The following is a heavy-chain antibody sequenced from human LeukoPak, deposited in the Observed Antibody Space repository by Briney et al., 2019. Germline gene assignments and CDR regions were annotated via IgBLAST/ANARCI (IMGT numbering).Heavy chain of an antibody. D-gene: IGHD3-10*01. V-gene: IGHV3-30-3*01. CDR1: GFIFSSYA. CDR3: AREPEGKRGFDY. J-gene: IGHJ4*02. CDR2: ISYDGSNK. Sequence: GGSLRLSCAASGFIFSSYAMHWVRQAPGKGLEWVAVISYDGSNKYYADSVKGRFTISRDNSKNTLYLQMNSLRAEDTAVYYCAREPEGKRGFDYWGQRTLVTVSS.